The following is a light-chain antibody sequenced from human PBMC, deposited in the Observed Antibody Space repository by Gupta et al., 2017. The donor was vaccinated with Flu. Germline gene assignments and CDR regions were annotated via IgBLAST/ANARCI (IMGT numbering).Light chain of an antibody. J-gene: IGKJ1*01. CDR1: QSVSRY. V-gene: IGKV1-5*03. CDR2: TAS. Sequence: GDRVTSTCLACQSVSRYLAWYQQKAAKAPKLLIYTASTFASGVPLRFSGSGSGTEFTLTISSLQPDDFATYYFQQYNRYSWTFGQGTKVEIK. CDR3: QQYNRYSWT.